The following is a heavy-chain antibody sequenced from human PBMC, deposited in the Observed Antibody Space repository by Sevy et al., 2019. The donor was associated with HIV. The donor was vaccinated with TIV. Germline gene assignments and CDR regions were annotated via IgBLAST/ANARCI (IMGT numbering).Heavy chain of an antibody. V-gene: IGHV3-15*01. D-gene: IGHD3-10*01. Sequence: GGSLRLSCAASGFTFSNAWMSWVRQAPGKGLEWVGRIKSKTDGGTTDYAAPVKGRFTISRDDSKNTLYLQMNSLKTEDTAVYYCTTGSTMVRGVINSLSSLNMDVWGKGTTVTVSS. CDR3: TTGSTMVRGVINSLSSLNMDV. CDR2: IKSKTDGGTT. J-gene: IGHJ6*03. CDR1: GFTFSNAW.